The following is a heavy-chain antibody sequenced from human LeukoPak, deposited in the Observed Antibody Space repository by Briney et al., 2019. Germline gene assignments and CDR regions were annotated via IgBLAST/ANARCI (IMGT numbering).Heavy chain of an antibody. Sequence: GGSLRLSCAASGFTFSSYAMHWVRQAPGKGLEWVAVISYDGSNKYYADSVKGRFTISRDKNTLYLQMNSLRAEDTAVYYCATSGYSYGYGFDPWGQGTLVTVSS. V-gene: IGHV3-30-3*01. CDR2: ISYDGSNK. CDR3: ATSGYSYGYGFDP. CDR1: GFTFSSYA. J-gene: IGHJ5*02. D-gene: IGHD5-18*01.